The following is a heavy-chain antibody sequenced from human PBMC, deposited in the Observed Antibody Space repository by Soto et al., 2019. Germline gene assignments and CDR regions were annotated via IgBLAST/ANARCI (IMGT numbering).Heavy chain of an antibody. CDR3: AKGRHSSSWNVIYYFYKGMDV. CDR2: ISNDGNNK. CDR1: GFTFSRYG. V-gene: IGHV3-30*18. J-gene: IGHJ6*02. D-gene: IGHD6-13*01. Sequence: QVQVVESGGGVVQPGRSLRLCCAGSGFTFSRYGMHWIRQAPGKGLEWVALISNDGNNKYYEDSVKGRFTISRDNSKNTLYLQMNSLRPEDTAVYYCAKGRHSSSWNVIYYFYKGMDVWGQGTTVTVSS.